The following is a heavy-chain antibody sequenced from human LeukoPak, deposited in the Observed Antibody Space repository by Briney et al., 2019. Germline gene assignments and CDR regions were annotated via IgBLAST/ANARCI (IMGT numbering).Heavy chain of an antibody. CDR3: ARLRPYDLWSGYYYDAFDI. CDR1: GGSISIHY. V-gene: IGHV4-59*11. CDR2: IYYSGST. Sequence: KASETLSLTCTVSGGSISIHYWSWIRQPPGKGLEWIGYIYYSGSTNYNPSLKGRVTISVDTPKNQFSLKLSCVTAADTAVYYCARLRPYDLWSGYYYDAFDIWGQGTMVTVSS. J-gene: IGHJ3*02. D-gene: IGHD3-3*01.